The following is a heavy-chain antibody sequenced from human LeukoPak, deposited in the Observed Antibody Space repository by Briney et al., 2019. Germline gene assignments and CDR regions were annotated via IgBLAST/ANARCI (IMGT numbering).Heavy chain of an antibody. Sequence: SETQSLTCAVSGGSISSSNWWSWVRQPPGKGLEWIGEIYHSGSTNYNPSLKSRVTISVDKSKNQFSLKLSSVTAADTAVYYCARDSRPSLYSSSWFDYWGQGTLVTVSS. V-gene: IGHV4-4*02. CDR1: GGSISSSNW. CDR3: ARDSRPSLYSSSWFDY. CDR2: IYHSGST. J-gene: IGHJ4*02. D-gene: IGHD6-13*01.